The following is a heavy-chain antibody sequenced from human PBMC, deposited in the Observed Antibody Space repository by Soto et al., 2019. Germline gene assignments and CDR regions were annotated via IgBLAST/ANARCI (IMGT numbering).Heavy chain of an antibody. CDR2: IIPIFGTA. CDR1: GCTFSSYA. Sequence: SVKVCCKASGCTFSSYAISWVRQAPGQGLVWMGGIIPIFGTANYAQKFQGRVTITADESTSTAYMELSSLRSEDTAVYYCARALIAAAGSSFDPWGQGPLV. D-gene: IGHD6-13*01. J-gene: IGHJ5*02. V-gene: IGHV1-69*13. CDR3: ARALIAAAGSSFDP.